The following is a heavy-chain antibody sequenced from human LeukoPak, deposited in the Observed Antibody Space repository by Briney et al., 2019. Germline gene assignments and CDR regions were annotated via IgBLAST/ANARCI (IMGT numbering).Heavy chain of an antibody. CDR1: GFTFSTYA. CDR3: AKWKGIAEMPFDY. Sequence: GGSLRLSCAASGFTFSTYAMSWVRQAPGKGLEWVSAISGSGDSTYYADSVKGRFTISRDNSKNTLYLQMNSLRAEDTAVYYCAKWKGIAEMPFDYWGRGTLVTVSS. J-gene: IGHJ4*02. D-gene: IGHD6-13*01. CDR2: ISGSGDST. V-gene: IGHV3-23*01.